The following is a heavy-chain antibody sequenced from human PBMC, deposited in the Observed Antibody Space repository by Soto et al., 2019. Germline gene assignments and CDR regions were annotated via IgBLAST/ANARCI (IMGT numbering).Heavy chain of an antibody. D-gene: IGHD2-21*01. Sequence: QVQLQESGPGLVKPSETLSLTCTVSGGSISSYYWSWFRQPPGTGLEWIGYLYYAGRTSYNLSLNIRFSIALETPKKLFTPRSTSVTAADTSVYFCASLGDYFQSFDYWGRATLVSVSS. CDR1: GGSISSYY. J-gene: IGHJ4*02. V-gene: IGHV4-59*12. CDR3: ASLGDYFQSFDY. CDR2: LYYAGRT.